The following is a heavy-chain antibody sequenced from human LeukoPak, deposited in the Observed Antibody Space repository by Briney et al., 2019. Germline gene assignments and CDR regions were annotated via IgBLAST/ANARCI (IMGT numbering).Heavy chain of an antibody. V-gene: IGHV3-48*03. CDR1: GFTFNRFE. D-gene: IGHD1-1*01. CDR3: VRGYSSGAHFEC. J-gene: IGHJ4*02. CDR2: IADSGGYS. Sequence: GGSLRLSCEASGFTFNRFEMNWVRQAPGKGLEWISYIADSGGYSSYADSVKGRFTASRDNAENSMYLQMNSLRVEDTAVYFCVRGYSSGAHFECWGQGALVIVSS.